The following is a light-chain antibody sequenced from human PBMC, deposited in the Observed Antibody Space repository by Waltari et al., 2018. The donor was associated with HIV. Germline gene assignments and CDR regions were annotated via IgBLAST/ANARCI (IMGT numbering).Light chain of an antibody. Sequence: QSALTPPPSVSGSLGQSVTISCTGTSSDIGAYNRVSWYQQSTGTAPKLRIYEVTHRPSGVPVRFSGSKSGNPASLTISGLQADDEADYYCSSYTTSSTWVFGGGTKLTVL. CDR3: SSYTTSSTWV. CDR2: EVT. V-gene: IGLV2-18*02. CDR1: SSDIGAYNR. J-gene: IGLJ3*02.